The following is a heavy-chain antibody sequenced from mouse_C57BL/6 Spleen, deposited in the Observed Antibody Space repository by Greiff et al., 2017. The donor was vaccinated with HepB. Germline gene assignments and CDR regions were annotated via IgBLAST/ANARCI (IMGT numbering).Heavy chain of an antibody. Sequence: EVQLVESGPGLVKPSQSLSLTCSVTGYSITSGYYWNWIRQFPGNKLEWMGYISYDGSNNYNPSLKNRISITRDTSKNQFFLELNSVTTEDTATYYCARDDDYDRYFGVWGTGTTVTVSS. V-gene: IGHV3-6*01. CDR2: ISYDGSN. J-gene: IGHJ1*03. D-gene: IGHD2-4*01. CDR3: ARDDDYDRYFGV. CDR1: GYSITSGYY.